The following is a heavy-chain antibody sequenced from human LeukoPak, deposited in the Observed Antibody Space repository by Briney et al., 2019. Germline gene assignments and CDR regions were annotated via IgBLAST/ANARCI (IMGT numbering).Heavy chain of an antibody. CDR1: GFTFSSYW. D-gene: IGHD1-14*01. Sequence: GGSLRLSCAASGFTFSSYWMSWVRQAPGKGLEWVVNIKQDGSEKYYVDSVKGRFTISRDNAKNSLYLQMNSLRAEDTAVYYCAREYIRVVDSPYYFDYWGQGTLVTVSS. V-gene: IGHV3-7*01. J-gene: IGHJ4*02. CDR2: IKQDGSEK. CDR3: AREYIRVVDSPYYFDY.